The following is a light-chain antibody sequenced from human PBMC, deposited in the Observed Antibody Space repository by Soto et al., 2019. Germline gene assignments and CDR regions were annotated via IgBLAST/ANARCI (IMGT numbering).Light chain of an antibody. CDR2: GAS. CDR3: QQYNNWPLT. J-gene: IGKJ4*01. CDR1: QSVSRN. Sequence: ETVMTQSPATLSVSPGERATLSCRASQSVSRNFAWYQQRPGQAPRLLIYGASTRATGVPARFSGSGSGTEFALTISSLQSEDFAVYYRQQYNNWPLTFGGGTKV. V-gene: IGKV3-15*01.